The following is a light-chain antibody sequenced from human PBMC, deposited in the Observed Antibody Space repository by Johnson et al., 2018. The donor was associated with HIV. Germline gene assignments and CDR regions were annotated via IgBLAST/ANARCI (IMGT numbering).Light chain of an antibody. CDR3: GTWDSSMSAYV. CDR1: SSNIGNSY. CDR2: DNN. J-gene: IGLJ1*01. Sequence: SVLTQPPSVSAAPGQKVTISCSGSSSNIGNSYVSWYQQLPGTAPKLLIYDNNKLPSGIPDRFSGSKSGTSATLGITGLQTGDEADYYCGTWDSSMSAYVFGTGTKVTVL. V-gene: IGLV1-51*01.